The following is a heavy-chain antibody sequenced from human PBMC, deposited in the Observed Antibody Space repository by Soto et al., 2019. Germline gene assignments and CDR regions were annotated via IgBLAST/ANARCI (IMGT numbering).Heavy chain of an antibody. CDR3: ARAGQLSRHYYYYGMDV. J-gene: IGHJ6*02. CDR1: GGSFSGYY. Sequence: SETLSLTCAVYGGSFSGYYWSWIRQPPGKGLEWIGEINHSGSTNYNPSLKSRVTISVDTSKNQFSLKLSSVTAADTAVYYCARAGQLSRHYYYYGMDVWGQGTTVTVSS. V-gene: IGHV4-34*01. CDR2: INHSGST. D-gene: IGHD1-1*01.